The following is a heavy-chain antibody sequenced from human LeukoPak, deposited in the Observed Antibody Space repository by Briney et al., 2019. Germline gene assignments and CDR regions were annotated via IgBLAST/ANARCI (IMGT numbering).Heavy chain of an antibody. CDR1: GFTFSSYS. CDR3: AREIRGYSYGVDY. J-gene: IGHJ4*02. D-gene: IGHD5-18*01. Sequence: PGGSLRLSCAASGFTFSSYSMIWLRQAPGKGLKWVSYISSSSSYIYYADSVKGRFTISRDNAKNSLYLQMNSLRAEDTAVYYCAREIRGYSYGVDYWGQGTLVTVSS. V-gene: IGHV3-21*01. CDR2: ISSSSSYI.